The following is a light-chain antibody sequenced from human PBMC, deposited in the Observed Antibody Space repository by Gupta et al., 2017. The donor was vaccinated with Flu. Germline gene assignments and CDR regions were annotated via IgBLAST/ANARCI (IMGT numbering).Light chain of an antibody. J-gene: IGLJ2*01. Sequence: AKLTCILSPGQTTYSIAWHQQQQGKAARFLMKVESSGSYNKGSGVPDRFSGSSSGADRFLTISNLQAEDEADYYCETWDSQIRVFGGGTKLTVL. CDR3: ETWDSQIRV. CDR1: PGQTTYS. CDR2: VESSGSY. V-gene: IGLV4-60*03.